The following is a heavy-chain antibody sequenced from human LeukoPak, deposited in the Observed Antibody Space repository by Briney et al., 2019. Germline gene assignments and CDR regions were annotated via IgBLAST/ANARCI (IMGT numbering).Heavy chain of an antibody. V-gene: IGHV4-39*01. CDR2: VSYSGST. CDR3: ARLWSFYYASRGNWFDS. J-gene: IGHJ5*01. CDR1: GDSMNSNAYW. Sequence: SGTLSLTCSVTGDSMNSNAYWWGWVRQPPGKGLEWIGSVSYSGSTNYNPSLKSRVIISVDTSKNQVSLQLSAVTAADTAVYYCARLWSFYYASRGNWFDSWGQGTLVPVSS. D-gene: IGHD3-22*01.